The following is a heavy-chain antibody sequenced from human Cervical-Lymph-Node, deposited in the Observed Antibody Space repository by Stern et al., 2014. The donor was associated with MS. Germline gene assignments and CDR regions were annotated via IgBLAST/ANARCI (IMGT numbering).Heavy chain of an antibody. J-gene: IGHJ6*02. D-gene: IGHD1-1*01. CDR3: ARASTTANNYYDGVDV. V-gene: IGHV1-2*04. CDR2: NNPNNGGT. Sequence: QVQLVQSGAEVKNPGASVKVSCKASGYTFTDYYMQWMRQAPGQGLEWMGWNNPNNGGTKSAQNFQGWVTMTRDTSTSTAYMELSRLRSDDTAIYYCARASTTANNYYDGVDVWGQGTTVTVTS. CDR1: GYTFTDYY.